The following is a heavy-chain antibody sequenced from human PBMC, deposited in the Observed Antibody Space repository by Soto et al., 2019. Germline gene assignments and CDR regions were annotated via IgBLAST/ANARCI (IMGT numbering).Heavy chain of an antibody. V-gene: IGHV1-69*01. CDR3: ARAIVPPGPLIIAEAGNWFDP. Sequence: QVQLVQSGAEVKKPGSSVKVSCKASGGTFSSYAISWVRQAPGQGLEWMGGIIPIFGTANYAQKFQGRVTITADESTSTAYMELSSLRSEDTAVYYGARAIVPPGPLIIAEAGNWFDPWGQGTLVTVSS. D-gene: IGHD6-13*01. CDR2: IIPIFGTA. CDR1: GGTFSSYA. J-gene: IGHJ5*02.